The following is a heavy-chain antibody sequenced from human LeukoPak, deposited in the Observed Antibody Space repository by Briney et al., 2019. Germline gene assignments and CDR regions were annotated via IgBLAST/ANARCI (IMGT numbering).Heavy chain of an antibody. CDR2: INPNSGGT. J-gene: IGHJ6*03. V-gene: IGHV1-2*02. D-gene: IGHD3-3*01. Sequence: ASVKVSCKASGYTFTSYYMHWVRQAPGQGLEWMGWINPNSGGTNYAQKFQGRVTMTRDTSISTAYMELSRLRSDDTAVYYCARSNYDFWSGYYESNYYMDVWGKGTTVTVSS. CDR3: ARSNYDFWSGYYESNYYMDV. CDR1: GYTFTSYY.